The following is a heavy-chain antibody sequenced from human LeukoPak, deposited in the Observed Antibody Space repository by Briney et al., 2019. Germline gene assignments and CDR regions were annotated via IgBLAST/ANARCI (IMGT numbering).Heavy chain of an antibody. V-gene: IGHV3-66*01. CDR3: ARDPPAVAANTYG. CDR2: IYSGGST. Sequence: PGGSLRLSCAASGVTVGNNYMNWVRQAPGKGLEWVSLIYSGGSTHYADSVKGRSTISRDNSKNTLYLQMNSLRVDDTAVYYCARDPPAVAANTYGWGQGTLVTVSS. D-gene: IGHD6-6*01. J-gene: IGHJ4*02. CDR1: GVTVGNNY.